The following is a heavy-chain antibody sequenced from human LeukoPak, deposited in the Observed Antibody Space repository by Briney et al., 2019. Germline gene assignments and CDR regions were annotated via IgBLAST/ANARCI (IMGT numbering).Heavy chain of an antibody. CDR2: ISWDGGST. V-gene: IGHV3-43D*03. J-gene: IGHJ4*02. D-gene: IGHD7-27*01. CDR3: AKAEDPAPNWGSPLDY. Sequence: PGGSLRLSCGASGFTFDDYAMHWVRQAPGKGLEWVCLISWDGGSTYYADSVKGRFTISRDNSKNSLYLQMNSLRAEDTALYYCAKAEDPAPNWGSPLDYWGQGTLVTVSS. CDR1: GFTFDDYA.